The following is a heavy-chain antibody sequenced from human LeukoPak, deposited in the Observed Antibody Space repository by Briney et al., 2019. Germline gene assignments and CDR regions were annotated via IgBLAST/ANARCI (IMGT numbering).Heavy chain of an antibody. Sequence: GGSLRLSRAASGFTFSSYSMNWVRQAPGKGLEWVSSISSSSSYIYYADSVKGRFTISRDNTKNSLYLQMNSLRAEDTAVYYCARDDYYDSSGTFDYWGQGTLVTVSS. CDR3: ARDDYYDSSGTFDY. CDR2: ISSSSSYI. V-gene: IGHV3-21*01. J-gene: IGHJ4*02. D-gene: IGHD3-22*01. CDR1: GFTFSSYS.